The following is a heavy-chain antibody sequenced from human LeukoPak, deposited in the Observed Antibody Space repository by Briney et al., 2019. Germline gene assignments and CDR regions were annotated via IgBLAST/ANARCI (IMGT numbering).Heavy chain of an antibody. V-gene: IGHV4-39*01. J-gene: IGHJ5*02. CDR2: IYYSGST. CDR3: ARGGQGCSSTNCYFWFDP. D-gene: IGHD2-2*01. Sequence: KPSETLSLTCTVSGVSISSSSYYWGWIRQPPGKGLEWIGSIYYSGSTYYNPSLKSRVTISVDTSKNQFSLKLSSVTAADTAVYYCARGGQGCSSTNCYFWFDPWGQGTLVTVSS. CDR1: GVSISSSSYY.